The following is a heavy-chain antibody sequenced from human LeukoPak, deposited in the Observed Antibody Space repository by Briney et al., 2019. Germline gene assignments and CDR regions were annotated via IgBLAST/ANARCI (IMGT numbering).Heavy chain of an antibody. J-gene: IGHJ3*02. CDR3: AKSDLNSSSWFGAFDI. CDR2: ISGGGGST. CDR1: GFTFSSYG. D-gene: IGHD6-13*01. V-gene: IGHV3-23*01. Sequence: GGTLRLSCAASGFTFSSYGMSWVRQAPGKGLEWVSAISGGGGSTYYADSVKGRFTISRDNSKNTLYLQMNSLRAEDTAVYYCAKSDLNSSSWFGAFDIWGQGTMVTVSS.